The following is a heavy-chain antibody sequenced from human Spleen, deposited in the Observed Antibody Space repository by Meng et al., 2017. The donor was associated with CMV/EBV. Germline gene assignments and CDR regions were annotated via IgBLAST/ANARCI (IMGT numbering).Heavy chain of an antibody. Sequence: GESLKISCAASGFTFSSYGMHWVRQAPGKGLEWVAFIRYDGSNKYYADSVKGRFTISRDNSKNTLYLQMNSLRAEDTAVYYCARDGRMYGDFAPLYFDCWGQGRLVTVSS. CDR2: IRYDGSNK. CDR3: ARDGRMYGDFAPLYFDC. J-gene: IGHJ4*02. V-gene: IGHV3-30*02. D-gene: IGHD4-17*01. CDR1: GFTFSSYG.